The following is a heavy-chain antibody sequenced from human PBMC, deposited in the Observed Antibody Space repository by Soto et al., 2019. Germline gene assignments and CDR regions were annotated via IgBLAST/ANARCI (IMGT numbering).Heavy chain of an antibody. Sequence: SETLSLTCTVSGGSISSSSYYWGWIRQPPGKGLEWNGSIYYSGSTYYNPSLKSRVTISVDTSKNQFSLKLSSVTAADTAVYYCARLEGDYDFWSGRSYYGMDVWGQGTTVTVSS. V-gene: IGHV4-39*01. CDR2: IYYSGST. J-gene: IGHJ6*02. CDR3: ARLEGDYDFWSGRSYYGMDV. D-gene: IGHD3-3*01. CDR1: GGSISSSSYY.